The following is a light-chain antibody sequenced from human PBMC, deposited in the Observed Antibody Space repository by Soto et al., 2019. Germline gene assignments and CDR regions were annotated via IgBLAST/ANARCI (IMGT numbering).Light chain of an antibody. Sequence: QSVLTQPPTASGTPGQRVTISCSGSSSNIGSNPVQWYLQLPGTAPKLLIYRDNERPSGVPDRFSGSKSGTSASLAISGLHSEDEGDYHCATWDDGLYGPVFGGGTKATVL. CDR3: ATWDDGLYGPV. CDR1: SSNIGSNP. V-gene: IGLV1-44*01. CDR2: RDN. J-gene: IGLJ3*02.